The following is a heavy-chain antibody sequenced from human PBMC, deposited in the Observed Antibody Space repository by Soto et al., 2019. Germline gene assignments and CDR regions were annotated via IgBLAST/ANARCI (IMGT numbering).Heavy chain of an antibody. D-gene: IGHD3-22*01. V-gene: IGHV1-69*13. Sequence: ASLKVSCKASGGTFSIYAISWVLQAPGQGLEWMGGIIPIFGTANYAQKFQGRVTITADESTSTAYMELSSLRSEDTAVYYCARVYYDSSGYYYQSDYWGQGTLVTVSS. CDR3: ARVYYDSSGYYYQSDY. J-gene: IGHJ4*02. CDR2: IIPIFGTA. CDR1: GGTFSIYA.